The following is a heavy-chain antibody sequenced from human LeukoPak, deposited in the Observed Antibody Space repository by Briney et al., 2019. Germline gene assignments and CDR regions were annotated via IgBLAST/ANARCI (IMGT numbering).Heavy chain of an antibody. Sequence: GGSLRLSCAASGFTFSTSSMNWVRQAPGKGLERVSSISTSEYINYADSVKGRFTVSRDNAKNSLYLQMNSLRAEDTAVYYCARVLGDNGYGSGYYEYWGQGALVTVSS. CDR3: ARVLGDNGYGSGYYEY. J-gene: IGHJ4*02. CDR1: GFTFSTSS. D-gene: IGHD3-10*01. CDR2: ISTSEYI. V-gene: IGHV3-21*01.